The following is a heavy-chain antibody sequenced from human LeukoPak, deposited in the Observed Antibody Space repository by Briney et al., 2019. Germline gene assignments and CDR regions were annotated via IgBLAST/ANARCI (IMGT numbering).Heavy chain of an antibody. CDR2: ISYSSSTI. D-gene: IGHD6-19*01. Sequence: GGSLRLSCAASGFTFSSYSMNCVRQAPGKGLEWVSYISYSSSTIYYADSVKGRFTISRDNAKNSLYLQMNSLRDEDKAVYYCARDERAGSGWYFVYWGQGTLVTVSS. CDR3: ARDERAGSGWYFVY. CDR1: GFTFSSYS. J-gene: IGHJ4*02. V-gene: IGHV3-48*02.